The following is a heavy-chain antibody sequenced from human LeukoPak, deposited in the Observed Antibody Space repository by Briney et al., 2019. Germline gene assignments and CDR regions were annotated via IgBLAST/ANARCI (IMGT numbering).Heavy chain of an antibody. CDR1: GFTFSSFS. J-gene: IGHJ4*02. V-gene: IGHV3-21*01. Sequence: GGSLRLSCAASGFTFSSFSMNWVRQAPGKGLEWVSSISVSSSSLYYADSVKGRLTISRDNAKNSLYLQMNSLRAEDTAVYYCAKSFWWFGEFSPFDYWGQGTLVTVSS. D-gene: IGHD3-10*01. CDR2: ISVSSSSL. CDR3: AKSFWWFGEFSPFDY.